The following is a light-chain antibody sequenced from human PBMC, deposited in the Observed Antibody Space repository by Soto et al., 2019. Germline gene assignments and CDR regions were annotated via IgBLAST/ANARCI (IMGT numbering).Light chain of an antibody. CDR2: GTS. CDR1: QSVGSTF. J-gene: IGKJ4*01. CDR3: QQYEQWPLT. V-gene: IGKV3-20*01. Sequence: EIVLTQSPGTLSLSPGERATFSCRASQSVGSTFFGWYQKKPGQAPRLLIYGTSNRATGTPDRFSGSGSGTEFTLTISSLQSEDFAVYYCQQYEQWPLTFGGGTKVEIK.